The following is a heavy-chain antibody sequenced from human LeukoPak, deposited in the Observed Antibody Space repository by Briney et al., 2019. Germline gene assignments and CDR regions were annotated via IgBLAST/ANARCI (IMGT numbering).Heavy chain of an antibody. CDR2: INTNTGNP. Sequence: ASVKVSCKASGYAFNTYAMNWVRQAPGQGPEWMGWINTNTGNPTYAQGFTGRFVFSLDTSVSTAYLQISSLKPEDTAVYYCATSPGIAAPSGYYFDHWGQGTLVTVS. V-gene: IGHV7-4-1*02. CDR1: GYAFNTYA. CDR3: ATSPGIAAPSGYYFDH. D-gene: IGHD6-13*01. J-gene: IGHJ4*02.